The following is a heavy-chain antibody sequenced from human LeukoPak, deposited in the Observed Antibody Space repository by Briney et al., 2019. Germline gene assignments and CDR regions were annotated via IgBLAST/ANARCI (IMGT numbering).Heavy chain of an antibody. CDR1: GFSFNTYD. CDR3: AKTVGANKNYFDY. CDR2: ILSDGGGG. J-gene: IGHJ4*02. V-gene: IGHV3-30*18. D-gene: IGHD1-26*01. Sequence: GRSLRLSCAASGFSFNTYDIHWVRQAPGKGLEWVAAILSDGGGGRYADSVRGRFTISRDNSKNTLYLQMNGLRGEDTAVYYCAKTVGANKNYFDYWGQGTLVTVSS.